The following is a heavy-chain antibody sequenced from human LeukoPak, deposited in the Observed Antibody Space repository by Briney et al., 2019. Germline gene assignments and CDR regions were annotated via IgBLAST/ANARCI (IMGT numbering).Heavy chain of an antibody. CDR2: INPNSGGT. Sequence: ASVKVSCKASGYTFTGYYMYWVRQAPGQGLEWMGWINPNSGGTNYAQKFQGRVTMTRDTSISTAYMELSRLRSDDTAVYYCARDPQSSGYQYGAFDIWGQGTMVTVSS. CDR3: ARDPQSSGYQYGAFDI. J-gene: IGHJ3*02. D-gene: IGHD3-22*01. V-gene: IGHV1-2*02. CDR1: GYTFTGYY.